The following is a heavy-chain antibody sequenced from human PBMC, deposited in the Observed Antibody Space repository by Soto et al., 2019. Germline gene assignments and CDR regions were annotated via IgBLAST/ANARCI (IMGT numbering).Heavy chain of an antibody. CDR2: IYPGDSDT. D-gene: IGHD3-22*01. Sequence: GESLKISCKGSGYSFTSYWIGWVRQMPGKGLEWMGIIYPGDSDTRYSPSFQGQVTISADKSISTAYLQWSSLKASDTAMYYCARVDLYYYDSSGPSQYCFDYWGQGTLVTVSS. CDR3: ARVDLYYYDSSGPSQYCFDY. V-gene: IGHV5-51*01. CDR1: GYSFTSYW. J-gene: IGHJ4*02.